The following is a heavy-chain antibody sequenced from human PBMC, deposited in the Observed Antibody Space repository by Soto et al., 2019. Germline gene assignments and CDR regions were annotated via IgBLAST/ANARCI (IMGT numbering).Heavy chain of an antibody. Sequence: PSETLSLTCTVSGGSISSYYWSWIRQPPGKGLEWIGYIYYSGSTNYNPSLKSRVTISVDTSKNQFSLKLTSVTAADTAVYYCAGRYGGSLDFWGQGTLVTVSS. J-gene: IGHJ4*02. V-gene: IGHV4-59*08. CDR2: IYYSGST. D-gene: IGHD4-17*01. CDR3: AGRYGGSLDF. CDR1: GGSISSYY.